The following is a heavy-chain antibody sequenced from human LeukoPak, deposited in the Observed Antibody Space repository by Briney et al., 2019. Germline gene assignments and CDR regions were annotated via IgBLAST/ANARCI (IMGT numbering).Heavy chain of an antibody. D-gene: IGHD1-26*01. CDR1: GYTFTAYY. J-gene: IGHJ4*02. CDR2: INTNTGNP. V-gene: IGHV7-4-1*02. CDR3: ARDFPWELRTGDPFFDY. Sequence: ASVKVSCKTSGYTFTAYYIHWVRQAPGQGLEWMGWINTNTGNPTYVQGFTGRFVFSLDTSVSTAYLQISSLKAEDTAVYYCARDFPWELRTGDPFFDYWGQGTLVTVSS.